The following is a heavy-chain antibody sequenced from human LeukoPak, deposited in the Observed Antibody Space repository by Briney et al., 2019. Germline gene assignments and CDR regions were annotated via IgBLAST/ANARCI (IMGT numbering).Heavy chain of an antibody. D-gene: IGHD6-19*01. V-gene: IGHV4-30-2*01. J-gene: IGHJ4*02. CDR2: IYHTGNT. CDR3: ASEGLAVAGNFVY. Sequence: SETLSLTCTVSGGSISTGTYYWSWVRQPPGKGLEWLGYIYHTGNTYYNPSLKSRVTISVDTSKNQFSLKLSSVTAADTAVYYCASEGLAVAGNFVYWGQGTLVTVSS. CDR1: GGSISTGTYY.